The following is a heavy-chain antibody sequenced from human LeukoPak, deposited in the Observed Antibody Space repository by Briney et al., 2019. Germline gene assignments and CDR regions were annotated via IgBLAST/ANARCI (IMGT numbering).Heavy chain of an antibody. CDR1: EFTSSNYA. CDR3: AKGGAVILSQLDY. Sequence: GGSLRPSCAASEFTSSNYAMTWVRQAPGKGLEWVSTISSSGSNTHYADSVRGRFTISRDNTDNAVHLQMTSLRAEDTAMYYCAKGGAVILSQLDYWGQGTLVTVSS. D-gene: IGHD1-26*01. CDR2: ISSSGSNT. J-gene: IGHJ4*02. V-gene: IGHV3-23*01.